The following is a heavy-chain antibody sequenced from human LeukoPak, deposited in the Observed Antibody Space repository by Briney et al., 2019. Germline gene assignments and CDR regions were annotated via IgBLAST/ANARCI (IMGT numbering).Heavy chain of an antibody. CDR1: GFTFSSYS. V-gene: IGHV3-48*04. Sequence: GGSLRLSCAASGFTFSSYSMNWVRQAPGKGLEWVSYISSSSSTIYYADSVKGRFTISRDNAKNSLYLQMNSLRAEDTAVYYCARVRSGALGDYYYMDVWGKGTTVTISS. J-gene: IGHJ6*03. CDR2: ISSSSSTI. CDR3: ARVRSGALGDYYYMDV. D-gene: IGHD3-3*01.